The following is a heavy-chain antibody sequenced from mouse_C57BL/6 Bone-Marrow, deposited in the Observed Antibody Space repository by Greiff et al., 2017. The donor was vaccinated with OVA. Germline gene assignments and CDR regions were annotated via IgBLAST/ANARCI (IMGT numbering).Heavy chain of an antibody. Sequence: QVQLQQPGAELVKPGASVKMSCKASGYTFTSYWITWVKQRPGQGLEWIGDIYPGSGRTNYNEKFKSKATLTVDTSSSPAYMQLSSLTSEDSAVYYCARSGITTVEGDFAMDYWGQGTSVTVSS. J-gene: IGHJ4*01. CDR2: IYPGSGRT. CDR1: GYTFTSYW. CDR3: ARSGITTVEGDFAMDY. D-gene: IGHD1-1*01. V-gene: IGHV1-55*01.